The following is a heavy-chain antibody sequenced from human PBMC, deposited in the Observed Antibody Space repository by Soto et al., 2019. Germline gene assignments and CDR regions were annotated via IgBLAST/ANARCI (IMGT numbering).Heavy chain of an antibody. J-gene: IGHJ4*02. V-gene: IGHV1-58*01. D-gene: IGHD2-8*01. Sequence: SVKVSCKASGFTFTSSAVQWVRQAHGQRLEWIGWIGVGSGNRHYVQKFQERVTITRDMSTNTAYMELSSLRSEDTAVYYCAALGVNFDHCAQGNLFSLSS. CDR3: AALGVNFDH. CDR2: IGVGSGNR. CDR1: GFTFTSSA.